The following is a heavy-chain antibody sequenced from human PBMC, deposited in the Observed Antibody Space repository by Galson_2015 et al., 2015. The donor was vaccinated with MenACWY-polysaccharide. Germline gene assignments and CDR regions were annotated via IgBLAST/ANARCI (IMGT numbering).Heavy chain of an antibody. D-gene: IGHD2-15*01. Sequence: SLRLSCAASGFTFDDYAMHWVRQAPGKGLEWVSGIRWNSVTIGYADSVKGRFTISRDNAKNSLCLQMSSLRTEDTALYYCAKSPEWYCSGDSCLTLDYWGQGTLVTVSS. CDR2: IRWNSVTI. CDR3: AKSPEWYCSGDSCLTLDY. CDR1: GFTFDDYA. V-gene: IGHV3-9*01. J-gene: IGHJ4*02.